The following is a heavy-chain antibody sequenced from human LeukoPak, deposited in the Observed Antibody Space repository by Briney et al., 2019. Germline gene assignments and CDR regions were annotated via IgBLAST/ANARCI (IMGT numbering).Heavy chain of an antibody. Sequence: ASVKVSCKASGYTFTSYYMHWVRQAPGQGLEWMGIINPSGGSTSYAQKFQGRVTMTRDMSTSTVYMELSSLRSEDTAVYYCARDKTLNNYYGSGSYYNWFDPWGQGTLVTVSS. CDR1: GYTFTSYY. J-gene: IGHJ5*02. CDR3: ARDKTLNNYYGSGSYYNWFDP. CDR2: INPSGGST. D-gene: IGHD3-10*01. V-gene: IGHV1-46*01.